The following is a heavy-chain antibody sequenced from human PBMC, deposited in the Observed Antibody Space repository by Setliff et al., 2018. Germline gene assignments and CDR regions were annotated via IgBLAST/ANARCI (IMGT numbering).Heavy chain of an antibody. CDR1: GGSFSGYY. V-gene: IGHV4-34*01. Sequence: SETLSLTCAVYGGSFSGYYWSWSRQPQGKRLEWIGDIHHSGSTNYNPYLKSRVTISIDTSKNQFSLKLNSVTAADTAMYYCVRKRGGMVRGALNYYYGMDVWGQGTTVTVSS. CDR3: VRKRGGMVRGALNYYYGMDV. J-gene: IGHJ6*02. CDR2: IHHSGST. D-gene: IGHD3-10*01.